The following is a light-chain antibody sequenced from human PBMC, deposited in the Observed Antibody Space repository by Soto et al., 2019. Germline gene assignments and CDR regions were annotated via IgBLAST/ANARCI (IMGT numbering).Light chain of an antibody. Sequence: EIVLTQSPGTLSLSPGERATLSCRASQSVSNNYLAWYQQKPGQAPRLLIYGASNRATGTPDRFSGSGSGTDFTLTINRLEPEDFAVYYCQRYGSSQFTFGPGTKVDIK. V-gene: IGKV3-20*01. CDR2: GAS. CDR1: QSVSNNY. J-gene: IGKJ3*01. CDR3: QRYGSSQFT.